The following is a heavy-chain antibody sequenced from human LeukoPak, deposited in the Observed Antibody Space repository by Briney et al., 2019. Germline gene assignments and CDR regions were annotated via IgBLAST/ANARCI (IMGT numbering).Heavy chain of an antibody. Sequence: AGGSLRLSCAASGFTFSSYSMNWVRQAPGKGLEWVSSISSSSSYIYYADSVKGRFTISRGNAKNSLYLQMNSLRAEDTAVYYCARVYSEYGDSSGAVDYWGQGTLVTVSS. CDR1: GFTFSSYS. D-gene: IGHD3-22*01. J-gene: IGHJ4*02. CDR3: ARVYSEYGDSSGAVDY. V-gene: IGHV3-21*01. CDR2: ISSSSSYI.